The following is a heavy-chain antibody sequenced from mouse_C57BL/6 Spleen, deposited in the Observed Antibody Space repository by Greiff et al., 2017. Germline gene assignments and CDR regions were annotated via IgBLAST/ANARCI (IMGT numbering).Heavy chain of an antibody. D-gene: IGHD5-1-1*01. J-gene: IGHJ4*01. Sequence: EVMLVESGEGLVKPGGSLKLSCAASGFTFSSYAMSWVRQTPEKRLEWVAYISSGGDYIYYADTVKGRFTISRDNARNTLYLQMSSLKSEDTAMYYCTREPYQRGGYAMDYWGQGTSVTVSS. CDR3: TREPYQRGGYAMDY. CDR2: ISSGGDYI. V-gene: IGHV5-9-1*02. CDR1: GFTFSSYA.